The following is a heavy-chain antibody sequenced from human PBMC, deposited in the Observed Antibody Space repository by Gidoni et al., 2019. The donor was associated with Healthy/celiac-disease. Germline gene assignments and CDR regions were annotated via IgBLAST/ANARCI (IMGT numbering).Heavy chain of an antibody. CDR1: GFTFSDHY. CDR2: TRNKANSYTT. CDR3: ARALGSSWFDP. Sequence: EVQLVESGGGLVQPGGSLRLSCAASGFTFSDHYMDWVRQAPGKGLEWVGRTRNKANSYTTEYAASVKGRFTISRDDSKNSLYLQMNSLKTEDTAVYYCARALGSSWFDPWGQGTQVTVSS. D-gene: IGHD2-15*01. J-gene: IGHJ5*02. V-gene: IGHV3-72*01.